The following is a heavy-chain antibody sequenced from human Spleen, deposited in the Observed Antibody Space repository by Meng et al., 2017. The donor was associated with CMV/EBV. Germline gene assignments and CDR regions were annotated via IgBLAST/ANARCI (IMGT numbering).Heavy chain of an antibody. D-gene: IGHD3-10*01. Sequence: GGSLRLSCAASGFTFSSYWMHWVRQAPGKGLVWVSRINSDGSSTSYADSVKGRFTISRDNAKNTLYLQMNSLRAEDTAVYYCARDMDLYGSGSSYGMDVWGQGTTVTVSS. V-gene: IGHV3-74*01. CDR2: INSDGSST. J-gene: IGHJ6*02. CDR1: GFTFSSYW. CDR3: ARDMDLYGSGSSYGMDV.